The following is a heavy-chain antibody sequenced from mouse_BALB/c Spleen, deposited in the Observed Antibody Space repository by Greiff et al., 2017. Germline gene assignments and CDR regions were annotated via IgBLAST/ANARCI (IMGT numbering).Heavy chain of an antibody. D-gene: IGHD1-1*01. CDR3: ARGITTVVEGYYFDD. CDR1: GFTFSSYG. J-gene: IGHJ2*01. V-gene: IGHV5-6-3*01. Sequence: EVQGVESGGGLVQPGGSLKLSCAASGFTFSSYGMSWVRQTPDKRLELVATINSNGGSTYYPDSVKGRFTISRDNAKNTLYLQMSSLKSEDTAMYYCARGITTVVEGYYFDDWGQGTTLTVSS. CDR2: INSNGGST.